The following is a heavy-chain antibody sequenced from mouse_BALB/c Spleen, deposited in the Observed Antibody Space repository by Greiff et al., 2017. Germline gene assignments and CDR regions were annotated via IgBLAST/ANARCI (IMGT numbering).Heavy chain of an antibody. Sequence: QVQLQQSGAELVRPGTSVKVSCKASGYAFTNYLIEWVKQRPGQGLEWIGVINPGSGGTNYNEKFKGKATLTADKSSSTAYMQLSSLTSDDSAVYFCAKGGGNRYFDVWGAGTTVTVSS. CDR1: GYAFTNYL. CDR3: AKGGGNRYFDV. CDR2: INPGSGGT. J-gene: IGHJ1*01. D-gene: IGHD2-1*01. V-gene: IGHV1-54*01.